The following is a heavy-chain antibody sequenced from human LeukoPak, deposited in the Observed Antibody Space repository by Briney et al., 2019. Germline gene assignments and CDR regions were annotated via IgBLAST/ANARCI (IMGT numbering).Heavy chain of an antibody. CDR3: SGDRDMAVGGSGGYFDY. D-gene: IGHD6-19*01. Sequence: GGSLRLSCAASGFIFSDYHMSWIRQAPGKGLEWVSNISSGGDELYFADSVRGRSLISNDNNKNLLFLPINSLTADDSAEYYCSGDRDMAVGGSGGYFDYWGQGTLVTVSS. V-gene: IGHV3-11*01. J-gene: IGHJ4*02. CDR1: GFIFSDYH. CDR2: ISSGGDEL.